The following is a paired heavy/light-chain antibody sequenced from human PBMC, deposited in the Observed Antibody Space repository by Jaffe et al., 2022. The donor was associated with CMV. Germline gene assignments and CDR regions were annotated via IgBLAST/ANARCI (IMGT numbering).Light chain of an antibody. CDR3: GADHGSGSNFGGGV. CDR2: VGTGGIVG. J-gene: IGLJ3*02. Sequence: QPVLTQPPSASASLGASVTLTCTLSSGYSNYKVDWYQQRPGKGPRFVMRVGTGGIVGSKGDGIPDRFSVLGSGLNRYLTIKNIQEEDESDYHCGADHGSGSNFGGGVFGGGTKLTVL. V-gene: IGLV9-49*01. CDR1: SGYSNYK.
Heavy chain of an antibody. V-gene: IGHV3-23*01. D-gene: IGHD3-22*01. J-gene: IGHJ4*02. Sequence: EVQLLESGGGLVQPGGSLRLSCAASGFTFSSYAMSWVRQAPGKGLEWVSAISGSGGSTYYADSVKGRFTISRDNSKNTLYLQMNSLRAEDTAVYYCVRKGTLRYYYDSSGYYLDYWGQGTLVTVSS. CDR1: GFTFSSYA. CDR3: VRKGTLRYYYDSSGYYLDY. CDR2: ISGSGGST.